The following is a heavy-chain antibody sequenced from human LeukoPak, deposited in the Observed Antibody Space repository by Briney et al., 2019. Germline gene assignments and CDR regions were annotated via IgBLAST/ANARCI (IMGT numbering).Heavy chain of an antibody. Sequence: PGGSLILSFAASVFTLCSYWMAWGRWAPGRGLGRVANIKQDGSEKYDVDSVKGRFTISRDNAKNSLDLQMNILRHEDTAVYYCARDRYSSSWYPHYYYYYGMDVWGQGTTVTVSS. V-gene: IGHV3-7*01. CDR2: IKQDGSEK. J-gene: IGHJ6*02. D-gene: IGHD6-13*01. CDR3: ARDRYSSSWYPHYYYYYGMDV. CDR1: VFTLCSYW.